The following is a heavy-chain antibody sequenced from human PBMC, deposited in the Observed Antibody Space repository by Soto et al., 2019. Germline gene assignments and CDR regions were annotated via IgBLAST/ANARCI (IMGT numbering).Heavy chain of an antibody. Sequence: LTLVNPTETLTLTCTVSGFSLSKARMGVSWIRQPPGKALEWLAHIFWNDERSYNTSLKSRLTISRDTSKSQVVLTMTNVDPVETGTYFCAGARGGGLPISYFDPGGKEPLVTAPS. D-gene: IGHD3-9*01. CDR3: AGARGGGLPISYFDP. CDR1: GFSLSKARMG. J-gene: IGHJ5*02. V-gene: IGHV2-26*01. CDR2: IFWNDER.